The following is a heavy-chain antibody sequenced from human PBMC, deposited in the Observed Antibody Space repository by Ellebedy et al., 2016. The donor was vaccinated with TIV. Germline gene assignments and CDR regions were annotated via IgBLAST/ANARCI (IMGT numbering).Heavy chain of an antibody. CDR3: ASAGRFATMDV. D-gene: IGHD3-3*01. V-gene: IGHV1-69*06. CDR2: IIPIFGTA. J-gene: IGHJ6*02. Sequence: SVKVSCXASGGTFSSYAISWVRQAPGQGLEWMGGIIPIFGTANYAQKFQGRVTITADKSTSTAYMELSSLRSDDTAVYYCASAGRFATMDVWGQGTTVTVSS. CDR1: GGTFSSYA.